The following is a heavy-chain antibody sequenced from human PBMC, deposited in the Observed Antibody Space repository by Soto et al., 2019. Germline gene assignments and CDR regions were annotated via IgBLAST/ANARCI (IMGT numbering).Heavy chain of an antibody. D-gene: IGHD1-26*01. CDR2: IHTRGTT. CDR1: GGSISSYY. Sequence: QVQLQESGPGLVKPSETLSLICTVSGGSISSYYWNWIRPPAGRGLEWIGRIHTRGTTNVNPSVQSRVTMSVDTSKNQFSLKLNSVTAADTAVYYCARGSPQWASAADYWGQGTLVTVSS. CDR3: ARGSPQWASAADY. J-gene: IGHJ4*02. V-gene: IGHV4-4*07.